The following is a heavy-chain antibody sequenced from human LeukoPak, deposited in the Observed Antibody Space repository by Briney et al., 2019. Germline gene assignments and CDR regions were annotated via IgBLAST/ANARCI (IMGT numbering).Heavy chain of an antibody. CDR1: GYTFADYY. CDR3: ARVGGYGGYDYYYYYMDV. V-gene: IGHV1-69*06. CDR2: IIPIFGTA. J-gene: IGHJ6*03. Sequence: ASVKVSCKASGYTFADYYMNWVRQAPGQGLEWMGGIIPIFGTANYAQKFQGRVTITADKSTSTAYMELSSLRSEDTAVYYCARVGGYGGYDYYYYYMDVWGKGTTVTVSS. D-gene: IGHD5-12*01.